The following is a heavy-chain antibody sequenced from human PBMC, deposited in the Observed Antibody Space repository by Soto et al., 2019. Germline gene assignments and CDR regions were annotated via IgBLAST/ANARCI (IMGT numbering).Heavy chain of an antibody. CDR1: GGSISSYY. D-gene: IGHD6-13*01. Sequence: PSETLSLTCTVSGGSISSYYWSWIRQPPGKGLEWIGYIYYSGSTNYNPSLKSRVTISVDTSKNQFSLKLSSVTAADTAVYYCARHGTAAAGTGDYWGQGTLVTVSS. J-gene: IGHJ4*02. V-gene: IGHV4-59*08. CDR2: IYYSGST. CDR3: ARHGTAAAGTGDY.